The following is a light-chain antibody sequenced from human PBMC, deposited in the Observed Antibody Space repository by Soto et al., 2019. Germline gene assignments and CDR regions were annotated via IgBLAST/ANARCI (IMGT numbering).Light chain of an antibody. J-gene: IGLJ3*02. CDR1: SSDVGGYDS. CDR2: DVS. V-gene: IGLV2-11*01. Sequence: QSALTQPRSVYGSPGQSVTISCTGTSSDVGGYDSVSWYQQHPGKAPRFLIYDVSKRPSGVPDRFSGSKSGNTASLTISGLQADDEADYYCCSYAGDHTFRVFGGGTKVTVL. CDR3: CSYAGDHTFRV.